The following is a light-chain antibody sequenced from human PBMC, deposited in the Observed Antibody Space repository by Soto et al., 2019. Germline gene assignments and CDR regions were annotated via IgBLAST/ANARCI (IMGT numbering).Light chain of an antibody. CDR3: HQTSSFPLT. V-gene: IGKV1-12*01. Sequence: DIQITQSTPSVSASVGDRVTITCRASPGITNWLAWYQQKPGRAPKLLIYAASSLQSGVPSRFSGSGSGTDFTLNISSLQPADFATYDCHQTSSFPLTFGGGTKVEIK. J-gene: IGKJ4*01. CDR1: PGITNW. CDR2: AAS.